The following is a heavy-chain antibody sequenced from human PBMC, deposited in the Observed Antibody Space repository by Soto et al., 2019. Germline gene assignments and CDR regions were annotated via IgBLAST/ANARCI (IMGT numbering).Heavy chain of an antibody. V-gene: IGHV4-39*01. D-gene: IGHD4-17*01. Sequence: LSLTCTVSGGSISSSSYYWGWIRQPPGKGLEWIGSIYYSGSTYYNPSLKSRVTISVDTSKNQFSLKLSSVTAADTAVYYCARLTTVVTYYFDYWGQGTLVTVSS. J-gene: IGHJ4*02. CDR2: IYYSGST. CDR1: GGSISSSSYY. CDR3: ARLTTVVTYYFDY.